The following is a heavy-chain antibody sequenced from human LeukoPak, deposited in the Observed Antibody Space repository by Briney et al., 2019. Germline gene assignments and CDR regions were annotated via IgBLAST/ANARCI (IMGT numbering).Heavy chain of an antibody. Sequence: SQTLSLTCTVSGVSISNGGYSWSRIRQHPGKGLEWIGYIYYSGSTYYNPSLKSRVTISVDTSKCQFSLKLSSVTAADTAVYYCARGRRGVVIGNYFDYWCQGTLVTVSS. CDR1: GVSISNGGYS. J-gene: IGHJ4*02. V-gene: IGHV4-31*03. CDR2: IYYSGST. D-gene: IGHD3-3*01. CDR3: ARGRRGVVIGNYFDY.